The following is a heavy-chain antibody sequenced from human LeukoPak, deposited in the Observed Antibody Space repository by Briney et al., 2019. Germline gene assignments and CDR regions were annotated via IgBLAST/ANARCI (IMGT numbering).Heavy chain of an antibody. J-gene: IGHJ6*02. CDR2: ISAYNGNT. D-gene: IGHD6-13*01. CDR3: ARDPYSSSWYPRSYYYYGMDV. Sequence: ASVKVSCKASGYTFTSYGISWVRQAPGQGLEWMGWISAYNGNTNYARKFQGRVTMTRDTSISTAYMELSRLRSDDTAVYYCARDPYSSSWYPRSYYYYGMDVWGQGTTVTVSS. V-gene: IGHV1-18*01. CDR1: GYTFTSYG.